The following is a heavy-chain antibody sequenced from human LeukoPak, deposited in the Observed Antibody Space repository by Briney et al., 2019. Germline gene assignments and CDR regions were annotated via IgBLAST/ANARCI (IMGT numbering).Heavy chain of an antibody. Sequence: PGGTLRLSCAASGFTFSHYGMTWVRQAPGKGLEWVSAISGSGGSTYYAGSVKGRFTISRDNAKNSLYLQMNSLRAEDTAVYYCARASSSWYYFDYWGQGTLVTVSS. D-gene: IGHD6-13*01. J-gene: IGHJ4*02. CDR1: GFTFSHYG. V-gene: IGHV3-23*01. CDR3: ARASSSWYYFDY. CDR2: ISGSGGST.